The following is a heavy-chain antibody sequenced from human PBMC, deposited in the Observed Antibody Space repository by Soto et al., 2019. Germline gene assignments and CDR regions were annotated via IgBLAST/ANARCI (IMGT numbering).Heavy chain of an antibody. CDR1: GFTVSSSY. CDR3: ARGVPITPGTFDY. Sequence: EVQVVESGGGLIQPGGSLRLSCAASGFTVSSSYMSWVRQPPGKGLEWVSIIYSGGSTFYADSVEGRFTISRDTSKNTLFLQMDSLRAEDTAVYYCARGVPITPGTFDYRGQGTLVTVSS. D-gene: IGHD5-12*01. J-gene: IGHJ4*02. CDR2: IYSGGST. V-gene: IGHV3-53*01.